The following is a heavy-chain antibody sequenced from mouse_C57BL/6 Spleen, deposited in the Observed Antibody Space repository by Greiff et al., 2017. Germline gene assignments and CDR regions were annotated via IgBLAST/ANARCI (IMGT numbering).Heavy chain of an antibody. CDR3: ARRRANWSLDY. Sequence: VQLQQPGAELVMPGASVKLSCKASGYTFTSYWMHWVKQRPGQGLEWIGEIDPSDSYTNYNQKFKGKSTWTVDKSSSTTYMQRSSLTAEEAAVYYCARRRANWSLDYWGKGTTLTVSS. CDR2: IDPSDSYT. D-gene: IGHD4-1*01. V-gene: IGHV1-69*01. J-gene: IGHJ2*01. CDR1: GYTFTSYW.